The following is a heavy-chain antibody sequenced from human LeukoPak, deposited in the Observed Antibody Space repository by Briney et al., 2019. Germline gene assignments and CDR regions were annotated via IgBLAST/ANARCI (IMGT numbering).Heavy chain of an antibody. CDR2: MNPNSGNT. Sequence: ASVKVSCKASGYTFTSYDINWVRQATGQGLEWMGWMNPNSGNTGYAQKFRGRVTMTRNTSISTAYMELSSLRSEDTAVYYCATRGSTSSSSFDYWGQGTLVTVSS. V-gene: IGHV1-8*01. J-gene: IGHJ4*02. CDR3: ATRGSTSSSSFDY. D-gene: IGHD2-2*01. CDR1: GYTFTSYD.